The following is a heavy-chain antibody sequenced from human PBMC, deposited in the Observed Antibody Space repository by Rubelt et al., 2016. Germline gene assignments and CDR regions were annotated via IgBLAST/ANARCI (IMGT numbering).Heavy chain of an antibody. Sequence: EVQLVESGGGLVKPGGSLRLSCAASGFSFSSYWMHWVRQAPGKGLVWVSRINSDGSSTSYADSVKGRFTISRDNAKNTLYLQMNSLRAEDTAVYYCARDNTMGRFDPWGQGTLVTVSS. V-gene: IGHV3-74*01. CDR2: INSDGSST. J-gene: IGHJ5*02. D-gene: IGHD5-24*01. CDR1: GFSFSSYW. CDR3: ARDNTMGRFDP.